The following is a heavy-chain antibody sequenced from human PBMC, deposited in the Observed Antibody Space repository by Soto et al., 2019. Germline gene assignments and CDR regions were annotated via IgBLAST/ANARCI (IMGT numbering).Heavy chain of an antibody. CDR3: ARHPTPRFGADYIDY. V-gene: IGHV4-39*01. CDR1: GGSISNNIYF. J-gene: IGHJ4*02. D-gene: IGHD3-3*01. Sequence: QLLLHESGPGLVKTSETLSLSCTVSGGSISNNIYFWGWIRQPPGKGLEWIATVHYNGNTYYNPSLISRVAISADTSNNQFSLRLNSVTAADTAVYYCARHPTPRFGADYIDYWGQGALVTVSS. CDR2: VHYNGNT.